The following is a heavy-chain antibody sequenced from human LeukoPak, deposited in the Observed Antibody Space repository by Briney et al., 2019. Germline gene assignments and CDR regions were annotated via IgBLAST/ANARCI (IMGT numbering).Heavy chain of an antibody. Sequence: GGSLRLSCAASGFTFSSYWMSWVRQAPGKGLEWVANIKQDGSEKYYVDSVKGRFTISRDNANNSLFLQMNSLRAEDTAVYYCATMPHYGDLNYSFGCWGQGTLVTVSS. CDR3: ATMPHYGDLNYSFGC. J-gene: IGHJ4*02. CDR2: IKQDGSEK. D-gene: IGHD4-17*01. CDR1: GFTFSSYW. V-gene: IGHV3-7*01.